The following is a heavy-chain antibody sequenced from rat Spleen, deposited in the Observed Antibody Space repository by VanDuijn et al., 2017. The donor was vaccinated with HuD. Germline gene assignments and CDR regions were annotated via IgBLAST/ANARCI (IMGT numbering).Heavy chain of an antibody. CDR1: GFTFSNYW. D-gene: IGHD4-3*01. V-gene: IGHV5-58*01. J-gene: IGHJ2*01. CDR3: AVSGDGY. CDR2: INPDGGTT. Sequence: EVQLVETGGGLVQPGRSLKLSCVASGFTFSNYWMYWTRQAPGKGLEWVSSINPDGGTTYYPESVKGRFTISRDNAENTVYLQMYKLRSEDTATYYCAVSGDGYWGQGVMVTVSS.